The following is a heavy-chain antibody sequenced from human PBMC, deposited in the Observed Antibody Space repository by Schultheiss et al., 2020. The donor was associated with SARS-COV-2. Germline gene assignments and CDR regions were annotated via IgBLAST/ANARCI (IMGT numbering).Heavy chain of an antibody. V-gene: IGHV3-74*01. D-gene: IGHD2-2*01. CDR3: ARDESLLPSPVRGGIVVVPAAPFYMDV. CDR1: GFAFSRHV. Sequence: GGSLRLSCAASGFAFSRHVMTWVRQAPGKGLEWVSRINSDGSNTSYADSVKGRFTISRDNAKNSLYLQMNSLRAEDTAVYYCARDESLLPSPVRGGIVVVPAAPFYMDVWGKGTTVTVSS. J-gene: IGHJ6*03. CDR2: INSDGSNT.